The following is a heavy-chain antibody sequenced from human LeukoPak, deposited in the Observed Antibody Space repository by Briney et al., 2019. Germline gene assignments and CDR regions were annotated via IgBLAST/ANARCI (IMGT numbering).Heavy chain of an antibody. Sequence: GGTLRLSCAASGFTFSSYGMSWVRQAPGKGLEWVSAISGSGGSTYYADSVKGRFTISRDNSKNTLYLQMNSLRAEDTAVYYCAKMGYEMVGIGYYYYMDVWGKGTTVTISS. CDR1: GFTFSSYG. CDR2: ISGSGGST. CDR3: AKMGYEMVGIGYYYYMDV. D-gene: IGHD2-21*01. V-gene: IGHV3-23*01. J-gene: IGHJ6*03.